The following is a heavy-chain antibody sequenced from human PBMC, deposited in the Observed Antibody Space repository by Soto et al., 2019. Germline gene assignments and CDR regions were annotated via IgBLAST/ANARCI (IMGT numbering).Heavy chain of an antibody. J-gene: IGHJ4*02. V-gene: IGHV4-4*02. Sequence: XETLLLYCAFSGGSFSSSNLWSWFRQPPGKGLEWIGEIYHSGSTNYNPSLKSRVTISVDKSKNQFSLKLSSVTAADTAVYYCARGAYPGGMYPYYFDYWGQGTLVTVSS. D-gene: IGHD1-1*01. CDR3: ARGAYPGGMYPYYFDY. CDR1: GGSFSSSNL. CDR2: IYHSGST.